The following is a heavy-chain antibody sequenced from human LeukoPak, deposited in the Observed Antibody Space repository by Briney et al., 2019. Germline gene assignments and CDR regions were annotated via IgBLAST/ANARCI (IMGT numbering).Heavy chain of an antibody. D-gene: IGHD3-16*01. Sequence: SETLSLTCTGSGGSISSSSYYWGWIRQPPGKGLEWIGNINYSRNPYYNPTLKSRVTISVATSKNQFSLKLSSVTAADTAMYYCAREKIGTGTVLGKDYYYMDVWGKGTTVTVSS. J-gene: IGHJ6*03. CDR2: INYSRNP. CDR1: GGSISSSSYY. CDR3: AREKIGTGTVLGKDYYYMDV. V-gene: IGHV4-39*07.